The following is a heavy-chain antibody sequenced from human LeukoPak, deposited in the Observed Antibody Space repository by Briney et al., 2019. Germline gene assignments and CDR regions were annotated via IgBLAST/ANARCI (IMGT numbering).Heavy chain of an antibody. J-gene: IGHJ4*02. CDR1: GFTFSTYW. Sequence: GGSLRLTCAASGFTFSTYWMTWVRQAPGKGLEWVANINQGGSESYYVDSVKGRFTISRDNSRNTLYLQMNSLRAEDTAVYYCARDGYYYDSSGYYLDYWGQGTLVTVSS. CDR3: ARDGYYYDSSGYYLDY. CDR2: INQGGSES. D-gene: IGHD3-22*01. V-gene: IGHV3-7*03.